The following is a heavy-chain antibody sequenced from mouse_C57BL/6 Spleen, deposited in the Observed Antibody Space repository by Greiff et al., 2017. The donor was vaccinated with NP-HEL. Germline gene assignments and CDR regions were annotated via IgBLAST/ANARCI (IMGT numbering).Heavy chain of an antibody. J-gene: IGHJ4*01. CDR3: TNGYYDAMDY. V-gene: IGHV1-15*01. CDR1: GYTFTDYE. CDR2: IDPETGGT. Sequence: VQLKESGAELVRPGASVTLSCKASGYTFTDYEMHWVKQTPVHGLEWIGAIDPETGGTAYNQKFKGKAILTADKSSSTAYMELRSLTSEDSAVYYCTNGYYDAMDYWGQGTSVTVSS. D-gene: IGHD2-2*01.